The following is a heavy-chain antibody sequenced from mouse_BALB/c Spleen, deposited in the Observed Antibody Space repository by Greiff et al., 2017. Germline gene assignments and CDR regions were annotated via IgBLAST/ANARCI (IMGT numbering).Heavy chain of an antibody. CDR2: INPYNDGT. V-gene: IGHV1-14*01. J-gene: IGHJ3*01. D-gene: IGHD2-4*01. Sequence: VQLQQSGPELVKPGASVKMSCKASGYTFTSYVMHWVKQKPGQGLEWIGYINPYNDGTKYNEKFKGKATLTSDKSSSTAYMELSSLTSEDSAVYYCAREGMITTAWFAYWGQGTLVTVSA. CDR3: AREGMITTAWFAY. CDR1: GYTFTSYV.